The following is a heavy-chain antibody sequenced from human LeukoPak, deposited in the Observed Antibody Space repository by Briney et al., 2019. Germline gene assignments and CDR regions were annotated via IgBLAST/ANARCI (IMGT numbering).Heavy chain of an antibody. Sequence: SETLSLTCTVSGGSVSSGSYYWSWIRQPPGKGLEWIGYIYYSGSTNYNPSLKSRVTISVDTSKNQFSLKLSSVTAADTAVYYCASKVTAIDAFDIWGQGTMVTVSS. V-gene: IGHV4-61*01. D-gene: IGHD2-21*02. CDR3: ASKVTAIDAFDI. CDR2: IYYSGST. J-gene: IGHJ3*02. CDR1: GGSVSSGSYY.